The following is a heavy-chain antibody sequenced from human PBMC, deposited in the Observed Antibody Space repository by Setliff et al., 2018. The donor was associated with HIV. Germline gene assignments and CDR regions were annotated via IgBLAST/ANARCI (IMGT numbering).Heavy chain of an antibody. CDR2: IYYSGST. D-gene: IGHD2-15*01. CDR1: GGSISSYY. CDR3: ARGGASSKYLDP. Sequence: SETLSLTCTVSGGSISSYYWSWIRQPPGKGLEWIGYIYYSGSTNYNPSLKSRVTLSVDTSKNQSSLSLTSVTGADTAVYYCARGGASSKYLDPWGQGTLVTVS. J-gene: IGHJ5*02. V-gene: IGHV4-59*01.